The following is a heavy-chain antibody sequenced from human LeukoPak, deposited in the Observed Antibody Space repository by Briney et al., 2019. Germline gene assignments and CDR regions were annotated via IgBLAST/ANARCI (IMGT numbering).Heavy chain of an antibody. CDR2: ST. J-gene: IGHJ6*04. Sequence: STNYNPSLKSRVTISVDTSKNQFSLKLSSVTAADTAVYYCATSRGVLRYFDWLPGGMDVWGKGTTVTVSS. V-gene: IGHV4-34*01. D-gene: IGHD3-9*01. CDR3: ATSRGVLRYFDWLPGGMDV.